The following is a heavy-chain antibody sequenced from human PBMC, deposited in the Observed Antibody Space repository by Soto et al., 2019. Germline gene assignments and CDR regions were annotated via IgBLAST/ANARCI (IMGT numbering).Heavy chain of an antibody. CDR3: ARRWGDAFDF. V-gene: IGHV4-59*08. CDR1: GGSISSYY. CDR2: IYYSGST. D-gene: IGHD3-16*01. Sequence: QVQLQESGPGLVKPSETLSLTCTVSGGSISSYYWSWIRQPPGKGLEWIGYIYYSGSTNYNPSLKSRVNLSVDTSKNQFSLKLSSVPAADTAVYYCARRWGDAFDFWGQGTMVTVSS. J-gene: IGHJ3*01.